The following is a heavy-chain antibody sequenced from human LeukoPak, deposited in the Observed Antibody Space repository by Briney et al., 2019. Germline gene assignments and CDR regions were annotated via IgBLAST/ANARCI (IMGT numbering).Heavy chain of an antibody. J-gene: IGHJ6*02. CDR3: TTRITMVRGDYGMDV. D-gene: IGHD3-10*01. Sequence: GGSLRLSCAASGFTFSNAWISWVRQAPGKGLEWVGRIKSKTDGGTTDYAAPVKGRFTISRDDSKNTLYLQMNSLKTEDTAVYYCTTRITMVRGDYGMDVWGQGTTVTVSS. V-gene: IGHV3-15*01. CDR2: IKSKTDGGTT. CDR1: GFTFSNAW.